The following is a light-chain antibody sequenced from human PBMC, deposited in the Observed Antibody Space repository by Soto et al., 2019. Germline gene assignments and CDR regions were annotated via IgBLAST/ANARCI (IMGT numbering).Light chain of an antibody. CDR2: EVN. J-gene: IGLJ1*01. CDR1: SSDVGSYDR. CDR3: TSFTTSKTYV. Sequence: QSALTQPPSVSGSPGQSVTISCSGTSSDVGSYDRVSWYQQPPGTAPKLLIYEVNNRPSGVPDRFSGSKSGNTASLTISGLQAEGETDYYCTSFTTSKTYVFGTGTKVTV. V-gene: IGLV2-18*02.